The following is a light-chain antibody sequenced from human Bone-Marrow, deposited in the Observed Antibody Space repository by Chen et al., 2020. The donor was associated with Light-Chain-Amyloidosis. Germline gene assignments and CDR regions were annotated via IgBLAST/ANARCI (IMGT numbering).Light chain of an antibody. Sequence: DIVMTQSPDSLAVSLGERATINCKSSESLLYRSNNKNYLGWYQQKPGQSPKLLMYWASTRESGVPDRFSGSGSGTDFTLTSSSLQAEDVAVYYCQQYYSTPYTFGQGTKLEIQ. CDR1: ESLLYRSNNKNY. CDR3: QQYYSTPYT. J-gene: IGKJ2*01. V-gene: IGKV4-1*01. CDR2: WAS.